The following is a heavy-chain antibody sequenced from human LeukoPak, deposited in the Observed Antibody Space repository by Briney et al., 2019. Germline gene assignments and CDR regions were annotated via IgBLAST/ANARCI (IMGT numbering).Heavy chain of an antibody. CDR2: INTNTGNP. J-gene: IGHJ4*02. CDR1: GYTFTSYA. Sequence: ASVKVSCKTSGYTFTSYAISWVRQAPGQGLEWMGWINTNTGNPTYAQGFTGRYVFSLDTSVSTAYLQISGLKADDTDVYYCGRDPKLGIRGYTYGYIDYWGQGTLVTVSS. D-gene: IGHD5-18*01. V-gene: IGHV7-4-1*02. CDR3: GRDPKLGIRGYTYGYIDY.